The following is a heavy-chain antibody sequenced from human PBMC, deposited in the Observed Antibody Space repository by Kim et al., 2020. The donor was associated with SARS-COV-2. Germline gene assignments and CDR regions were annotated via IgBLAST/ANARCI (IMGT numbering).Heavy chain of an antibody. CDR2: ISYDGSNK. V-gene: IGHV3-33*05. J-gene: IGHJ3*02. Sequence: GGSLRLSCAASGFTFSSYGMHWVRQAPGKGLEWVAVISYDGSNKYYADSVKGRFTISRDNSKNTLYLQMNSLRAEDTAVYYCARGVFAPAAMRVAFDIWG. D-gene: IGHD2-2*01. CDR3: ARGVFAPAAMRVAFDI. CDR1: GFTFSSYG.